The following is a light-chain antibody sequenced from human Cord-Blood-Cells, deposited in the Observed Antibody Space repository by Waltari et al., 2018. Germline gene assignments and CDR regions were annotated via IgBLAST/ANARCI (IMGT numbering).Light chain of an antibody. J-gene: IGKJ1*01. V-gene: IGKV3-20*01. Sequence: EIVLTQSPGTLSLSPGERATLSCRASQSVSSSYLAWYQQKPGQAPRLLIYGASSRATGIPDRVSGSGSGTDFNLTISRLEPEDFAVYYCQQYGSSPWTFGQGTKVEIK. CDR2: GAS. CDR1: QSVSSSY. CDR3: QQYGSSPWT.